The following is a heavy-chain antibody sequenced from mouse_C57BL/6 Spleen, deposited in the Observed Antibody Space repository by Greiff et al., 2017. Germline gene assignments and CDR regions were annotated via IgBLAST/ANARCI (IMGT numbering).Heavy chain of an antibody. CDR1: GFTFSDYY. CDR2: ISNGGGST. J-gene: IGHJ2*01. D-gene: IGHD2-3*01. CDR3: ARQNDGYYYFDY. V-gene: IGHV5-12*01. Sequence: EVKLEESGGGLVQPGGSLKLSCAASGFTFSDYYMYWVRQTPEKRLEWVAYISNGGGSTYYPDTVKGRFTISRDNAKNTLYLQMSRLKSEDTAMYYCARQNDGYYYFDYWGQGTTLTVSS.